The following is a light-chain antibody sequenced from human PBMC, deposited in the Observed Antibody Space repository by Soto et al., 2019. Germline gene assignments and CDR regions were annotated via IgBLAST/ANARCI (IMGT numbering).Light chain of an antibody. Sequence: QSALTQPASVSGSPGQSITISCTGTSSDFGNYNLVSWYQQHPGKVPKLILFEVNKRPSGVSGRFSGSKSGNTASLTISGLQAEDEAAYYCCSFTSSNTHVFGTGTKLTVL. CDR1: SSDFGNYNL. CDR3: CSFTSSNTHV. J-gene: IGLJ1*01. V-gene: IGLV2-23*02. CDR2: EVN.